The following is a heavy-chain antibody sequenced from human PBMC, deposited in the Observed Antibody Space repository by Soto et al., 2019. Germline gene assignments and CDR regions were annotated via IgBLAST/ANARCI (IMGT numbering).Heavy chain of an antibody. Sequence: SETLSLTCSVSGGPIYSFYWSWLRQAPGKGLEWIGYVYYSGRTSYNPSLQSRVTISVDKSKNKFSLTLTSVTAADTAVYYCARASGSRDSWFDPWGQVTLVTVSS. D-gene: IGHD3-10*01. CDR2: VYYSGRT. CDR1: GGPIYSFY. V-gene: IGHV4-59*12. J-gene: IGHJ5*02. CDR3: ARASGSRDSWFDP.